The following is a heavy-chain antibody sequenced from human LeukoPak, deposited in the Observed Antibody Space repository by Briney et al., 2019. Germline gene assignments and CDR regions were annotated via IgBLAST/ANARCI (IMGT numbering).Heavy chain of an antibody. J-gene: IGHJ4*02. D-gene: IGHD1-1*01. V-gene: IGHV3-74*01. CDR3: VTDHTGKEDK. CDR2: INPDGSTT. CDR1: GLTFSRFW. Sequence: GGSLRLSCAASGLTFSRFWIHWVRQVPGKGLVWVSRINPDGSTTTYADSVKGRFTISRDNAKNTLYLQMNSLRVEDTAVYYCVTDHTGKEDKWGQGTLVTVSS.